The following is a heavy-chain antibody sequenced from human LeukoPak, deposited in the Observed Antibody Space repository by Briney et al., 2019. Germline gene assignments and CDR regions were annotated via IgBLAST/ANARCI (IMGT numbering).Heavy chain of an antibody. CDR2: NSGRT. D-gene: IGHD2-15*01. CDR1: GGSISSSSYY. CDR3: ARIHRYCSGGACYVLDN. J-gene: IGHJ4*02. Sequence: PSETLSLTCTVSGGSISSSSYYWGWIRQPPGKGLEWIGNNSGRTYYNPSFKSRITISVDTSRNQFSLQLSSVTAADTAVYYCARIHRYCSGGACYVLDNWGQGTLVAVSS. V-gene: IGHV4-39*07.